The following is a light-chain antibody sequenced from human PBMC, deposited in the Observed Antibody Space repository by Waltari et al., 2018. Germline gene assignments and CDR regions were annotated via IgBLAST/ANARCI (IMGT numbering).Light chain of an antibody. J-gene: IGLJ3*02. CDR3: NSRDSSAKGV. CDR1: SPRRNY. CDR2: GKN. Sequence: SSELTQDPAVSVALGQTVRITCQGDSPRRNYATWYQQKPGQAPILVIYGKNNRPSGIPDRFSGSSSGNTASLTITGAQAEDEADYYCNSRDSSAKGVFGGGTKLTVL. V-gene: IGLV3-19*01.